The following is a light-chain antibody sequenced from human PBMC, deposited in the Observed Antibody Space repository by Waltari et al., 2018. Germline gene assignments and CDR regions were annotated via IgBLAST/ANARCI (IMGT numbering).Light chain of an antibody. V-gene: IGLV2-14*01. J-gene: IGLJ2*01. Sequence: QSALTQPASVSGSPGQSITISCTGTNSDVGSYNHVSWYQQHPGKAPKLMIYEVTNRPSGRSNRFSGSKSGNTASLTITELQAEDEADYYCSSYAGNDLVIFGGGTKLTVL. CDR3: SSYAGNDLVI. CDR2: EVT. CDR1: NSDVGSYNH.